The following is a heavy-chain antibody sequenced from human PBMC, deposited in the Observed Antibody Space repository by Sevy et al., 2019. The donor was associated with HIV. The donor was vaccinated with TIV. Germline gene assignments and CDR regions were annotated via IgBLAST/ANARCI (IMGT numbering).Heavy chain of an antibody. J-gene: IGHJ4*02. CDR2: LSVSGGST. V-gene: IGHV3-23*01. D-gene: IGHD3-16*01. CDR3: AKDQGDYVWGTFSDY. CDR1: GFTFSIYA. Sequence: GGSLRLSCAASGFTFSIYAMSWVRQAPGKGLEWVSGLSVSGGSTYYSDSVKGRFTISRDNSKNTLYLQMNSLRAEDTSVYYCAKDQGDYVWGTFSDYWGQGTLVTVSS.